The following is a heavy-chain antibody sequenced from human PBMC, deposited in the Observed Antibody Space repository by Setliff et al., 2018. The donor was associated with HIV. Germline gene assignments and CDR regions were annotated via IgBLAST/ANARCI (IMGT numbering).Heavy chain of an antibody. J-gene: IGHJ6*03. Sequence: AGEKVSCKDSVYTFNNHWITWVRQAPAQRLEGVGYISGYNGNTKYAQTVQGRVTMTTDTSTSTAYRELRSLRYDDTAVYYCARDPRIGYDSDTAMVTVYYYYMDVWGKGTTVTVSS. CDR1: VYTFNNHW. V-gene: IGHV1-18*04. D-gene: IGHD5-18*01. CDR3: ARDPRIGYDSDTAMVTVYYYYMDV. CDR2: ISGYNGNT.